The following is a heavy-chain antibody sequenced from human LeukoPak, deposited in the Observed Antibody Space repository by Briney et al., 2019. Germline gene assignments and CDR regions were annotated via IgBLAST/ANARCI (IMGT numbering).Heavy chain of an antibody. Sequence: SVKVSCKASGGTFSSYAISWVRQAPGQGLEWMGGIIPIFGTANYAQKFQGRVTITADESTSTAYMELSSLRAEDTAVYCCARDFCSTSCNLGYWGQGTLVTVSS. CDR1: GGTFSSYA. V-gene: IGHV1-69*13. CDR3: ARDFCSTSCNLGY. J-gene: IGHJ4*02. D-gene: IGHD2-2*01. CDR2: IIPIFGTA.